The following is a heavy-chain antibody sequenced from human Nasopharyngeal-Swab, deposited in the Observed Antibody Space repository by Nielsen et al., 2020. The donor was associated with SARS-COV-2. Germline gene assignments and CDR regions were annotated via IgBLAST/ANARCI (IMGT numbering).Heavy chain of an antibody. CDR2: ISGSGGST. D-gene: IGHD3-22*01. CDR1: GFTFSSYA. CDR3: ALSSGYYYFDAFDI. Sequence: GESLKISCAASGFTFSSYAMSWVRQAPGKGLEWVSAISGSGGSTYYADSVKGRFTISRDNSKNTLYLQMNSLRAEDTAVYYCALSSGYYYFDAFDIWGQGTMVTVSS. J-gene: IGHJ3*02. V-gene: IGHV3-23*01.